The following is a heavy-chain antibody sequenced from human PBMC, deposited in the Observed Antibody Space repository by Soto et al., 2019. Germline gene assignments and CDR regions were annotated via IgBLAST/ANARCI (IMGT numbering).Heavy chain of an antibody. Sequence: PSATLALPCSVSGGSIANYYWRWIRQPPGKRLEWIGYISYSGSTDYNPSLKSRVTISGDTSKNQFSLKASPVTAADTAVYYCARGTSWQLPFDYWGQGTLVTVSS. V-gene: IGHV4-59*01. CDR2: ISYSGST. CDR3: ARGTSWQLPFDY. J-gene: IGHJ4*02. D-gene: IGHD6-13*01. CDR1: GGSIANYY.